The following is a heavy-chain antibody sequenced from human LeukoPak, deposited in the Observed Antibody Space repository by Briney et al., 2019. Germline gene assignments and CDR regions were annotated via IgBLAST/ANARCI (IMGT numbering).Heavy chain of an antibody. CDR3: ARDRDYGDYSPTWFDP. CDR2: IWYDGSNK. Sequence: PGGSLRLSCAASGFTFSSYGMHWVRQAPGKGLEWVAVIWYDGSNKYYADSVKGRFTISRDNSKNTLYLQMNSLRAEDTAVYYCARDRDYGDYSPTWFDPWGQGTLVTVSS. D-gene: IGHD4-17*01. J-gene: IGHJ5*02. CDR1: GFTFSSYG. V-gene: IGHV3-33*01.